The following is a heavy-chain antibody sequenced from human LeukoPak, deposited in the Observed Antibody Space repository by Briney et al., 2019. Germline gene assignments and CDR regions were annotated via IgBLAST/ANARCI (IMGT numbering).Heavy chain of an antibody. V-gene: IGHV3-30*03. CDR3: ASQSWEVVTADS. CDR1: GFTFSSYG. J-gene: IGHJ5*01. CDR2: ISYDGSNK. D-gene: IGHD4-23*01. Sequence: GRSLRLSCAASGFTFSSYGMHWVRQAPGKGLEWVAVISYDGSNKYYADSMKGRFTISRDNSKNTLYLQMNSLRTEDTAVYYCASQSWEVVTADSWGQGTLVTVSS.